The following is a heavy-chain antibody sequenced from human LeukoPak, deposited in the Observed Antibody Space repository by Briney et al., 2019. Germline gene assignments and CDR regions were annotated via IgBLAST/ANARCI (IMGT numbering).Heavy chain of an antibody. J-gene: IGHJ6*02. CDR3: TRDVSA. CDR2: IRSKAYGGTT. Sequence: GGSLRLSCAASGFTFSSYAMHWVRQAPGKGLEWVGFIRSKAYGGTTEYAASVKGRFTISRDDSKSIAYLQMNSLKTEDTAVYYCTRDVSAWGQGTTVTVSS. CDR1: GFTFSSYA. V-gene: IGHV3-49*04.